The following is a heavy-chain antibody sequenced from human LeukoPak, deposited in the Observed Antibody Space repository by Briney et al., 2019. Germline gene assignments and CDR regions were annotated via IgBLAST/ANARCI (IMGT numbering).Heavy chain of an antibody. V-gene: IGHV3-11*04. CDR3: ARVGYSGSPGDY. CDR2: ISSRSGSSI. Sequence: GGSLRLSCAASGFTFSDYYMSWIRQAPGKGLEWISYISSRSGSSIYNADSVKGRFTISRDNAKNSLYLQMNSLRAEDTAMYYCARVGYSGSPGDYWGQGTLVTVSS. CDR1: GFTFSDYY. J-gene: IGHJ4*02. D-gene: IGHD1-26*01.